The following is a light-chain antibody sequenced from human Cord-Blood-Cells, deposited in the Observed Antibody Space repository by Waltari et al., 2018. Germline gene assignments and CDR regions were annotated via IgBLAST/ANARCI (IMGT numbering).Light chain of an antibody. V-gene: IGKV3-11*01. CDR2: DAS. CDR1: QSVSSY. J-gene: IGKJ5*01. Sequence: EIVLTQSPATLSLSPGARATLSCRASQSVSSYLAWYQQKPGQAPRLLIYDASNRATGIPARFSGSGYGTDFTRTISSLEPEDFAVYYCQQRSNWPPITFVQGTRLEIK. CDR3: QQRSNWPPIT.